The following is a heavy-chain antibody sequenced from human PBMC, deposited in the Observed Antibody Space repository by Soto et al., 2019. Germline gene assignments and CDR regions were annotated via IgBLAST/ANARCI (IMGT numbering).Heavy chain of an antibody. D-gene: IGHD2-15*01. CDR1: GDSISTVDYF. J-gene: IGHJ5*01. V-gene: IGHV4-30-4*01. CDR2: IYKSATT. CDR3: ARGRYCLTGRCFPNWFDS. Sequence: SETLSLTCSVSGDSISTVDYFWAWIRQPPGQALEYIGYIYKSATTYYNPSFGGRVAISLDTSKSHFSLNVTSVTAADTAVYFCARGRYCLTGRCFPNWFDSWGQGTLVTVSS.